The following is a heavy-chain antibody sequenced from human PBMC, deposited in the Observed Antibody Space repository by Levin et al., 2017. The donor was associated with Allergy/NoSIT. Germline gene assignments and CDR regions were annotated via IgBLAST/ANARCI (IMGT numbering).Heavy chain of an antibody. CDR3: ARGRNPDYDFWSGYHDWFDP. D-gene: IGHD3-3*01. CDR2: MNPNSGNT. CDR1: GYTFTSYD. J-gene: IGHJ5*02. Sequence: ASVKVSCKASGYTFTSYDINWVRQATGQGLEWMGWMNPNSGNTGYAQKFQGRVTMTRNTSISTAYMELSSLRSEDTAVYYCARGRNPDYDFWSGYHDWFDPWGQGTLVTVSS. V-gene: IGHV1-8*01.